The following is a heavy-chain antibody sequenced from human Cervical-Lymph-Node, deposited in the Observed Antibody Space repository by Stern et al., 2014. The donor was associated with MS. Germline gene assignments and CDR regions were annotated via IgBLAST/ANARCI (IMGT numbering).Heavy chain of an antibody. Sequence: EVQLVESGGGVIQPGGSLRLSCTASGFTASRDYMTSVRQAPGKGLDWVSLITNVGSTFYTDSVKGRFTISRDDSKNTVYLHMTSLRAEDTAMYYCARDTSSPERSDWWGQGTLVTVSS. D-gene: IGHD1-1*01. J-gene: IGHJ4*02. CDR2: ITNVGST. CDR1: GFTASRDY. V-gene: IGHV3-53*01. CDR3: ARDTSSPERSDW.